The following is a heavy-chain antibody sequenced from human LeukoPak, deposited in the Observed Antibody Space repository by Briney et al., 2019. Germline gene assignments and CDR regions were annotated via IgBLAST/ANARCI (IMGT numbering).Heavy chain of an antibody. CDR1: GFTFSSYG. Sequence: GGSLRLSCAASGFTFSSYGMHWVRQAPGKGLEWVTFISYDGSDKSYTDSVKGRFTISRDNSKNTLYLQMNSLRDDDTAVYYCARDISSGWSLEYWGQGTLVTVSS. D-gene: IGHD6-19*01. J-gene: IGHJ4*02. CDR3: ARDISSGWSLEY. CDR2: ISYDGSDK. V-gene: IGHV3-30*03.